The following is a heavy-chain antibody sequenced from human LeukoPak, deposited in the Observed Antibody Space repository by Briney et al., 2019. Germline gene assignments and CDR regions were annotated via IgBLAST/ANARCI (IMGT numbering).Heavy chain of an antibody. Sequence: SETLSLTCSVSGVSISSEAYYWSWLRQHPGKGLEWIGYIYYSGATYYNPSLQSRLTISVDTSKNQFSLRLNSVTAADTAVYYCARAGNSGYWFDYWGQGSVVTVPS. CDR3: ARAGNSGYWFDY. CDR2: IYYSGAT. CDR1: GVSISSEAYY. J-gene: IGHJ4*02. V-gene: IGHV4-31*03. D-gene: IGHD3-22*01.